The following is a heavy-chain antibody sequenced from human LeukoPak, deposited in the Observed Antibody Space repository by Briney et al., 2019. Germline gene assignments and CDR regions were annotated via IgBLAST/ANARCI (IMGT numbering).Heavy chain of an antibody. V-gene: IGHV4-34*01. J-gene: IGHJ4*02. CDR2: INHSGST. CDR3: ARGRRGDSSGYYSLVTRCFFDY. Sequence: SETLSLTCAVYGGSFSGYYWSWIRQPPGKGLEWIGEINHSGSTNYNPSLKSRVTISVDTSKNQFSLKLSSVTAADTAVYYCARGRRGDSSGYYSLVTRCFFDYWGQGTLVTVSS. D-gene: IGHD3-22*01. CDR1: GGSFSGYY.